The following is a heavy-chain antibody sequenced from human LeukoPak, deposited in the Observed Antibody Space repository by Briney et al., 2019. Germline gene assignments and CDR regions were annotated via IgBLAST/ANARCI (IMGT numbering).Heavy chain of an antibody. CDR1: GFTVSSNY. Sequence: QSGGSLRLSCAASGFTVSSNYMSWVRQAPGKGLEWVSVIYSGGSTCYADSVKGRFTISRHNSKNTLYLQMNSLRAEDTAVYYCARAGKQWLPRPYYYYYGMDVWGQGTTVTVSS. CDR3: ARAGKQWLPRPYYYYYGMDV. D-gene: IGHD6-19*01. J-gene: IGHJ6*02. CDR2: IYSGGST. V-gene: IGHV3-53*04.